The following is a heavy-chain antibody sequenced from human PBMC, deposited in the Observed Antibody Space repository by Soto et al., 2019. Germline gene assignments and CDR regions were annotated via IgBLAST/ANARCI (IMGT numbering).Heavy chain of an antibody. Sequence: QVQLQESGPGLVKPSETLSLTCTVSGCSVSSGSYYWSWIRQPPGKGLEWIGYIYYSGSTNYNPSHKSRVTISVDTSKNQGSLKLSSVTAADTAVYYCARVGHPGWFDPWGQGTLVTVSS. D-gene: IGHD3-10*01. J-gene: IGHJ5*02. V-gene: IGHV4-61*01. CDR1: GCSVSSGSYY. CDR3: ARVGHPGWFDP. CDR2: IYYSGST.